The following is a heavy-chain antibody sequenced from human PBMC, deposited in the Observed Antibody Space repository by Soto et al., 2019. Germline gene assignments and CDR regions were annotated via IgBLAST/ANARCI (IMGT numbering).Heavy chain of an antibody. V-gene: IGHV3-30-3*01. CDR1: GFTFSSYA. J-gene: IGHJ4*02. Sequence: QVQLVESGGGVVQPGRSLRLSCAASGFTFSSYAMHWVRQAPGKGLEWVAVISYDGSNKYYADSVKGRFTISRDNSKNTLYLQMNSLRAEDTAVYYCARVDVWYDSSGPLDYWGQGTLVTVSS. CDR3: ARVDVWYDSSGPLDY. D-gene: IGHD3-22*01. CDR2: ISYDGSNK.